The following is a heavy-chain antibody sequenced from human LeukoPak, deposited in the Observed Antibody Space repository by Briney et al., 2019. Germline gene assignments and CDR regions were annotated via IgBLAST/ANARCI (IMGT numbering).Heavy chain of an antibody. CDR2: IYYSGST. V-gene: IGHV4-39*07. CDR3: ARDYTNSSPFDY. Sequence: SETLSLTCTVSGGSISSSSYYGGWIRQPPGKGLEWIGSIYYSGSTYYNPSLKSRVTISVDTSKNQFSLKLSSVTAADTAVYYCARDYTNSSPFDYWGQGTLVTVSS. J-gene: IGHJ4*02. CDR1: GGSISSSSYY. D-gene: IGHD6-6*01.